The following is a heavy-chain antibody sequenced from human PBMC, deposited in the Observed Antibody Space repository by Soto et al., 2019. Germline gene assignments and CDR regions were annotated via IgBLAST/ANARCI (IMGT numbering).Heavy chain of an antibody. D-gene: IGHD3-16*01. V-gene: IGHV3-23*01. CDR1: GFTFNSRA. CDR3: AKYVWWSSV. Sequence: EERLLASGGGLVQPGGSLRLSCAASGFTFNSRAMNWVRQAPGKGLEWVSAISADGGSTWYADSVKGRFTIPRDNSMNTLHLQMGSLRTEDTAIYYCAKYVWWSSVWGQGTLVTVSS. J-gene: IGHJ4*02. CDR2: ISADGGST.